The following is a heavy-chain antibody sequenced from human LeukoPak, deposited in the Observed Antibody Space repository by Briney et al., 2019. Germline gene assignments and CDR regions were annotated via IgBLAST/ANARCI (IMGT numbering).Heavy chain of an antibody. V-gene: IGHV3-7*01. Sequence: GGSLRLSCAASGFTFSSYWMSWVRQAPGKGLEWVANIKQDGSEKYHVDSVKGRFTISRDNAKNSLYLQMNSLRAEDTAVYYCARKESAYYYYAMDVWGQGTTVTVSS. J-gene: IGHJ6*02. CDR3: ARKESAYYYYAMDV. CDR1: GFTFSSYW. CDR2: IKQDGSEK. D-gene: IGHD5-24*01.